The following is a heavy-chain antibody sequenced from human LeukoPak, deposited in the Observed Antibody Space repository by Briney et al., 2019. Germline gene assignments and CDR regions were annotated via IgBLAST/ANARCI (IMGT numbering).Heavy chain of an antibody. Sequence: GGSLRLSCAASGFTFSSYGVHWVRQAPGKGLEWVSFIRYDGGDKYYADSVKGRFTISRDISKNTLYLQMNRLRAEDTAVYYCARVAKWYFDYWGQGTLVTVSS. D-gene: IGHD1-26*01. V-gene: IGHV3-30*02. CDR2: IRYDGGDK. J-gene: IGHJ4*02. CDR3: ARVAKWYFDY. CDR1: GFTFSSYG.